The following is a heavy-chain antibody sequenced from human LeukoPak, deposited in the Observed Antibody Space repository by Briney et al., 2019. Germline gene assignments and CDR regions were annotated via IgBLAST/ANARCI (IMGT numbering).Heavy chain of an antibody. Sequence: GGSLRLSCAASGFTFSSYSMNWVRQAPGKGLQWVSIISTSSIYIYYADSVKGRFTISRDNAKNSLYLQMNSLRAEDTAVYYCARASWDSSGYYYEYWGQGTLVTVSS. V-gene: IGHV3-21*01. CDR1: GFTFSSYS. CDR3: ARASWDSSGYYYEY. D-gene: IGHD3-22*01. CDR2: ISTSSIYI. J-gene: IGHJ4*02.